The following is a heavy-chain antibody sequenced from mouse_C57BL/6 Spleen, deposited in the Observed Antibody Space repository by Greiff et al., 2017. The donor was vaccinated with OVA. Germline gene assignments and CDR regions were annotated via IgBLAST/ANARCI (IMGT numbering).Heavy chain of an antibody. D-gene: IGHD3-2*02. V-gene: IGHV1-15*01. CDR1: GYTFTDYE. J-gene: IGHJ2*01. Sequence: VQVVESGAELVRPGASVTLSCKASGYTFTDYEMHWVKQTPVHGLEWIGAIDPETGGTAYNQKFKGKAILTADKSSSTAYMELRSLTSEDSAVHYCTSDSSGPYFDYWGQGTTLTVSS. CDR2: IDPETGGT. CDR3: TSDSSGPYFDY.